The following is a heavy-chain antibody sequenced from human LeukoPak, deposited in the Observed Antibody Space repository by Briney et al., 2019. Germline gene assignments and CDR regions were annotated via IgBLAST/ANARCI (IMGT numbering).Heavy chain of an antibody. V-gene: IGHV1-18*01. CDR3: ARALSRGYSGYDYGLGY. Sequence: ASVKVSCKASGYNFFTYGITWVRQAPGQGLEWMGWISPHNGNANYAQKFQDRVIMTTDTSTNTAFMEVRSLRSDDTAMYYCARALSRGYSGYDYGLGYWGQGTLVTVSS. D-gene: IGHD5-12*01. J-gene: IGHJ4*02. CDR2: ISPHNGNA. CDR1: GYNFFTYG.